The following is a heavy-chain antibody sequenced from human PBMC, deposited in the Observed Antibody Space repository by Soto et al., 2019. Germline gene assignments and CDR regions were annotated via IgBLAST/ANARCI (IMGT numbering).Heavy chain of an antibody. D-gene: IGHD3-22*01. CDR1: GFTFDDYA. Sequence: GGSLRLSCAASGFTFDDYAMHWVRQAPGKGLEWVSGISWNGGSIGYADSVKGRFTISRDNAKNSLYLQMDSLRAEDTALYYCVKDMGYYESSGTPVHYYTMDVWGQGTTVTVSS. CDR3: VKDMGYYESSGTPVHYYTMDV. J-gene: IGHJ6*02. CDR2: ISWNGGSI. V-gene: IGHV3-9*01.